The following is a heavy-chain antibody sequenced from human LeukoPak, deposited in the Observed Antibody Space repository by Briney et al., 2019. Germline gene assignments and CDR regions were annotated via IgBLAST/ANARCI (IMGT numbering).Heavy chain of an antibody. D-gene: IGHD1-1*01. Sequence: ASVKVSCKASGYTFIDYDINWVRQATGQGLEWMGWMNSKSGDTGYAQKFQGRVTKTRKTSISTAYMELSSLRPEDTAVYYCARGGLRAGTGGLDPWGQGTLVIVSS. CDR1: GYTFIDYD. J-gene: IGHJ5*02. CDR2: MNSKSGDT. CDR3: ARGGLRAGTGGLDP. V-gene: IGHV1-8*01.